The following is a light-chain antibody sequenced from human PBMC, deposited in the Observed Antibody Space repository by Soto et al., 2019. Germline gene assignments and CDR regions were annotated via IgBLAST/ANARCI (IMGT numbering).Light chain of an antibody. CDR2: DAS. CDR3: QQYDNLLYT. Sequence: DIQMTQSPSSLSASVGDRVTITCQASHDISNFLNWYQQKPGRAPKLLIYDASNLETGVPSRFSGRGSGTEFTFTINTLQPEDIATYYCQQYDNLLYTFGQGTKLEIK. V-gene: IGKV1-33*01. J-gene: IGKJ2*01. CDR1: HDISNF.